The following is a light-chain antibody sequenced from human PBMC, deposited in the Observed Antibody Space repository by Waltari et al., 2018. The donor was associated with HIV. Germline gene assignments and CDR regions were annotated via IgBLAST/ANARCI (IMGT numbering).Light chain of an antibody. V-gene: IGLV1-47*01. CDR2: RSN. J-gene: IGLJ3*02. CDR1: SSTIGTNY. Sequence: QSVLTQPPSASGTPGQRVAISCSGSSSTIGTNYVYWDQQLPGTAPKVLIYRSNQRPSGVPDRFSGSKSGTSASLAISALRSEDEADYYCATWDDSLSGPVFGGGTKLTVL. CDR3: ATWDDSLSGPV.